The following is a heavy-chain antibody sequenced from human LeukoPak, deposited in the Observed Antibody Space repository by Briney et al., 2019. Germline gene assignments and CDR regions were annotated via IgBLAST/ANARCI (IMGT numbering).Heavy chain of an antibody. CDR2: IYPGDSDT. D-gene: IGHD3-22*01. V-gene: IGHV5-51*01. CDR3: ARGREAGTNYYDSSGYYLFDY. J-gene: IGHJ4*02. CDR1: GYSFTSYW. Sequence: GESLKISCKGSGYSFTSYWIGWVRQMPGKGLEWMGIIYPGDSDTRYSPSFQGQVTISADKSISTAYLQWSSLKASDTAMYYCARGREAGTNYYDSSGYYLFDYWGQGTLVTVSS.